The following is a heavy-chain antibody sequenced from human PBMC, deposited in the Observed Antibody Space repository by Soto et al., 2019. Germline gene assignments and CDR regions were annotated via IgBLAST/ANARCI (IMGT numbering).Heavy chain of an antibody. D-gene: IGHD1-26*01. CDR2: MYYSGST. CDR1: GDSISSYY. J-gene: IGHJ4*02. CDR3: ARAGATTLSDY. V-gene: IGHV4-59*01. Sequence: SETLSLTCSVSGDSISSYYWSWIRQPPGKGLEWIGYMYYSGSTNYNPSLKSRVTISLDTSKNQFSLKLSSVTAADTAVYYCARAGATTLSDYWGQGTLVTVSS.